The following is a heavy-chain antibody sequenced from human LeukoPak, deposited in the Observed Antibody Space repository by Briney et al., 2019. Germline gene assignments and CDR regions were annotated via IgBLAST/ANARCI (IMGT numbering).Heavy chain of an antibody. CDR2: IWYDGSNK. CDR1: GFTFSSYG. J-gene: IGHJ3*01. V-gene: IGHV3-33*01. Sequence: GGSLRLSCAASGFTFSSYGMHWVRQAPGKGLEWVAVIWYDGSNKYYADSVKGRFTISRDNSKNTLYLQMNSLRAEDTAVYYCARPLPVSGAFDLWGQGTMVTVSS. CDR3: ARPLPVSGAFDL.